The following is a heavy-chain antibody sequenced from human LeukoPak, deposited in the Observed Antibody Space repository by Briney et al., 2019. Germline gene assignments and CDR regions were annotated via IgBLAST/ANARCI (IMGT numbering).Heavy chain of an antibody. CDR1: GGSISSYY. CDR2: IYYSGST. J-gene: IGHJ4*02. CDR3: ARDVVPKYCSSTSCYRGGFDY. V-gene: IGHV4-59*01. Sequence: SETLSLTCTVSGGSISSYYWSWIRQPPGKGLEWIGYIYYSGSTNYNPSLKSRVTISVDASKNQFSLKLSSVTAADTAVYYCARDVVPKYCSSTSCYRGGFDYWGQGTLVTVSS. D-gene: IGHD2-2*01.